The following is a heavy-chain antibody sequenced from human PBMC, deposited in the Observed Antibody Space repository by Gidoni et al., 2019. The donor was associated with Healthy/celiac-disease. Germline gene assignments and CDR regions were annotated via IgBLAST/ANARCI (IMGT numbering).Heavy chain of an antibody. Sequence: QVQLVESGGGVVQPGRSLRLSCAASGFTFSSYAMHWVRQAPGKGLEWVAVISYDGSNKYYADSVKGRFTISRDNSKNTLYLQMNSLRAEDTAVYYCARGPLAYCGGDCYPDDYWGQGTLVTVSS. D-gene: IGHD2-21*02. CDR1: GFTFSSYA. CDR3: ARGPLAYCGGDCYPDDY. J-gene: IGHJ4*02. V-gene: IGHV3-30*04. CDR2: ISYDGSNK.